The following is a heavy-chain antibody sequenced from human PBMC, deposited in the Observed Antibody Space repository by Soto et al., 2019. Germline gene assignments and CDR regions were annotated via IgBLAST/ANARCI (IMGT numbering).Heavy chain of an antibody. CDR3: AKDKAGVDY. V-gene: IGHV3-30*18. CDR2: ISYDGSNK. Sequence: QVQLVESGGGVVQPGRSLRLSCAASGFTFSSYGMHWVRQAPGKGLEWVAVISYDGSNKYYADSVKGRFTISRDNSKNTLYLQMNSLGAEDTAVYYCAKDKAGVDYWGQGTLVTVSS. J-gene: IGHJ4*02. CDR1: GFTFSSYG. D-gene: IGHD3-10*01.